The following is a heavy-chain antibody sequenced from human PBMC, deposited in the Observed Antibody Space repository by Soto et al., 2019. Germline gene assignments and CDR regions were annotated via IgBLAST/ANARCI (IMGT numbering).Heavy chain of an antibody. D-gene: IGHD3-22*01. Sequence: GGSLRLSCASSGFTFSRYWMSWFRQAPGKGLEWVANIKEDGSEKYYVDSVKGRFTISRDNAKYSVYLQMNSLRAEDTAVYYCARAWSYYDNSGYSDYWGQGTLVTVSS. CDR3: ARAWSYYDNSGYSDY. J-gene: IGHJ4*02. V-gene: IGHV3-7*03. CDR2: IKEDGSEK. CDR1: GFTFSRYW.